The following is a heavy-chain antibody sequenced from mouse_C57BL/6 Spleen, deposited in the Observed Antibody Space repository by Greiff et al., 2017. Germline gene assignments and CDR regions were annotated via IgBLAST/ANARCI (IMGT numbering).Heavy chain of an antibody. Sequence: VQLVESGPELVKPGASVKISCKASGYAFSSSWMNWVKQRPGKGLEWIGRIYPGDGDTNYNGKFKGKATLTADKSSSTAYMQLSSLTSEDSAVYFCARSGGGNPFAYWGQGTLVTVSA. CDR1: GYAFSSSW. V-gene: IGHV1-82*01. CDR3: ARSGGGNPFAY. J-gene: IGHJ3*01. D-gene: IGHD2-1*01. CDR2: IYPGDGDT.